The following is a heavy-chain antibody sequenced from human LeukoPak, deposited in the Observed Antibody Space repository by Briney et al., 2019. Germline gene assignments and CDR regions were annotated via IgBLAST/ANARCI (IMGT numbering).Heavy chain of an antibody. CDR3: ARGYGDWFDP. V-gene: IGHV3-74*01. CDR1: GFTFSSYW. CDR2: INSYGSST. J-gene: IGHJ5*02. D-gene: IGHD4-17*01. Sequence: GGSLRLSCAVSGFTFSSYWMHWVRQAPGKGLVWVSRINSYGSSTYYADSVKGRFSISRENAKNTRYLQMNSLRAEDTAVYYCARGYGDWFDPWGQGTLVTVSS.